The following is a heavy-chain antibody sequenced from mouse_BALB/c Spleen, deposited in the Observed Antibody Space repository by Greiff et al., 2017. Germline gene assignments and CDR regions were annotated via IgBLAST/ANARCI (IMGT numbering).Heavy chain of an antibody. V-gene: IGHV2-6-2*01. D-gene: IGHD2-14*01. Sequence: QVQLKESGPDLVAPSQSLSITCTVSGFSLTSYGVHWVRQPPGKGLEWLVVIWSDGSTTYNSALKSRLSISKDNSKSQVFLKMNSLQTDDTAMYYCAREDYRYTYAMDYWGQGTSVTVSS. J-gene: IGHJ4*01. CDR2: IWSDGST. CDR3: AREDYRYTYAMDY. CDR1: GFSLTSYG.